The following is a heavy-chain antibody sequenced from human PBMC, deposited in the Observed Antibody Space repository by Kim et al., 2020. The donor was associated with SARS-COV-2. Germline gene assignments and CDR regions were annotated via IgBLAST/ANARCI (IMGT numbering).Heavy chain of an antibody. Sequence: YAQAFTGRFVFSVDTSVRTTYLQISSLKAEDTALYYCARVIWGSYRYTDSWGQGTLVTVSS. D-gene: IGHD3-16*02. V-gene: IGHV7-4-1*02. J-gene: IGHJ4*02. CDR3: ARVIWGSYRYTDS.